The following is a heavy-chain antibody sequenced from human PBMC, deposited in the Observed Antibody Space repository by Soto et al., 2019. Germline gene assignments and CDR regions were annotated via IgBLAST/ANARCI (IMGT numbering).Heavy chain of an antibody. D-gene: IGHD1-1*01. CDR2: IWYDGSNK. Sequence: QVQLVESGGGVVQPGRSLRLSCAASGFTFSSYGMHWVRQVPGKGLEWVAVIWYDGSNKYYADSVKGRFTISRDNSKNTLYLQMNSLRAEDTAVSYCGRGERGLHDYWGQGTLVTVSS. CDR3: GRGERGLHDY. V-gene: IGHV3-33*01. J-gene: IGHJ4*02. CDR1: GFTFSSYG.